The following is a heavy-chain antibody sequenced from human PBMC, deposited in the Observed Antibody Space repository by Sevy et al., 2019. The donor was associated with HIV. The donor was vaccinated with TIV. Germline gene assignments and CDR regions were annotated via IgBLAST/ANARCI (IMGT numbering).Heavy chain of an antibody. Sequence: GSLRLSCVVSGVTFSSYGMTWVRQAPGKGLEWVSSMTGSGTTIYYGDSVKGRFTISRDNSKNTLYLQMNSLRAEDTAIYYCAKDGLYGGDFEYFQDWGQGTLVTVSS. CDR1: GVTFSSYG. CDR3: AKDGLYGGDFEYFQD. D-gene: IGHD2-21*02. V-gene: IGHV3-23*01. J-gene: IGHJ1*01. CDR2: MTGSGTTI.